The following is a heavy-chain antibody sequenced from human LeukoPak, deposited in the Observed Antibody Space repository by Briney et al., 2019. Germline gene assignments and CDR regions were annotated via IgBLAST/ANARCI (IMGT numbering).Heavy chain of an antibody. Sequence: SETLSLTCTVSGYSISSGYYWGWIRQPPGKGLEWIGGIYHSGSTYYNPSLKSRVTISVDTSKNQFSLKLSSVTAADTAVYYCARNYDGSDYLPLYGWFDPWGQGTLVTVSS. CDR2: IYHSGST. CDR1: GYSISSGYY. D-gene: IGHD3-22*01. CDR3: ARNYDGSDYLPLYGWFDP. J-gene: IGHJ5*02. V-gene: IGHV4-38-2*02.